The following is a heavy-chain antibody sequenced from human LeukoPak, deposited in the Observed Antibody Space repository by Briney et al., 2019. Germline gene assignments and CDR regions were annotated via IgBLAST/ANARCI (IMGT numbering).Heavy chain of an antibody. D-gene: IGHD3-10*01. J-gene: IGHJ5*02. V-gene: IGHV1-18*01. CDR2: ISAYNGNT. Sequence: GESLKVSCKASGYTFTSYGISWVRQAPGQGLEWMGWISAYNGNTNYAQKLQGRVTMTTDTSTSTAYMELRSLRSDDTAVYYCARVPYYGSGSYYNWFDPWGQGTLVTVSS. CDR1: GYTFTSYG. CDR3: ARVPYYGSGSYYNWFDP.